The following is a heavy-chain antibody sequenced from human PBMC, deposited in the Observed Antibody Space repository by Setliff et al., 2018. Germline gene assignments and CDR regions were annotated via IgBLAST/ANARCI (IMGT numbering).Heavy chain of an antibody. CDR2: ISYDGSNK. D-gene: IGHD6-13*01. Sequence: PGGSLRLSCAASGFDFKTHWMDWARQAPGKGLEWVAVISYDGSNKYYADSVKGRFTISRDNSKNTLYLQMNSLRAEDTAVYYCAGGGHYSSSRSPLTHWGQGTLVTVSS. J-gene: IGHJ4*02. CDR1: GFDFKTHW. CDR3: AGGGHYSSSRSPLTH. V-gene: IGHV3-30-3*01.